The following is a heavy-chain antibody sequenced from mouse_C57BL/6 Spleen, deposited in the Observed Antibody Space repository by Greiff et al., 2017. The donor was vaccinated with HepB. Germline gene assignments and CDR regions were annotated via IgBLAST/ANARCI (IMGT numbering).Heavy chain of an antibody. Sequence: VQLQQPGAELVKPGASVKLSCKASGFTFTSYWMHWVKQRPGQGLEWIGMIHPNSGSTNYNEKFKSKATLTVDKSSSSAYMQLSSLTSEDSAVYYCARFDSNAYWGQGTLVTVSA. V-gene: IGHV1-64*01. J-gene: IGHJ3*01. CDR1: GFTFTSYW. D-gene: IGHD2-4*01. CDR3: ARFDSNAY. CDR2: IHPNSGST.